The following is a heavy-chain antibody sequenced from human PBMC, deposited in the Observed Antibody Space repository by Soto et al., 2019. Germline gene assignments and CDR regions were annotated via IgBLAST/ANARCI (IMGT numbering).Heavy chain of an antibody. V-gene: IGHV1-24*01. CDR1: GYTLTELS. CDR2: FDPEDGET. J-gene: IGHJ4*02. CDR3: ATQGIVGATRYYFDY. D-gene: IGHD1-26*01. Sequence: ASVKVSCKVSGYTLTELSMHWVRQAPGKGLEWMGGFDPEDGETIYAQKFQGRVTMTEDTSTDTAYMELSSLRSEDTAVYYCATQGIVGATRYYFDYWGQGTLVTVSS.